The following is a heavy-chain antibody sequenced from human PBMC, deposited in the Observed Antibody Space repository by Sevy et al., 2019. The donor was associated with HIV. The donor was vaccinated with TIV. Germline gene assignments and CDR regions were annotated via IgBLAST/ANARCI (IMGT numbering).Heavy chain of an antibody. D-gene: IGHD2-2*01. Sequence: GGSLRLSCAASGFSVNAYDMQWVRQAPGKGLEWVSFIRNDETNKFYADSVKGRFTISRDNAKSSLYLQMKSLRAEDMAVYYCARDCSSTSCLWGLDVWGQGTTVTVSS. J-gene: IGHJ6*02. V-gene: IGHV3-30*02. CDR2: IRNDETNK. CDR3: ARDCSSTSCLWGLDV. CDR1: GFSVNAYD.